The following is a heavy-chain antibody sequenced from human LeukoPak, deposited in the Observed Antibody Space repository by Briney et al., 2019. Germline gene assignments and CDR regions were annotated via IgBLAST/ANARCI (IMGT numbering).Heavy chain of an antibody. D-gene: IGHD2-15*01. J-gene: IGHJ3*02. CDR1: GNSFTGSL. CDR3: AREVDAFDI. V-gene: IGHV1-2*02. CDR2: INPNSGGT. Sequence: EPSVKVSYEASGNSFTGSLIHWVRQAPGQGLEWMELINPNSGGTHHAQQFQGRVTTTRDTSISAVYMELSSLKSDDTAGYYCAREVDAFDIWGQGTMVTVSS.